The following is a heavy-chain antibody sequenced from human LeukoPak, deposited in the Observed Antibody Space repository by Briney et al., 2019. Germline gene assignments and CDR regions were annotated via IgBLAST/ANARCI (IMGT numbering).Heavy chain of an antibody. CDR2: TFYSASI. J-gene: IGHJ4*02. V-gene: IGHV4-59*08. CDR3: ARHMNIGSGSHYGRFDS. D-gene: IGHD3-10*01. Sequence: SETLSLTCTVSGGSISSYCWSWIRQPPRKGLEWIGYTFYSASINYNPSLKSRVTTSVDTSTNQFSLKLSSVTAADTAVYYCARHMNIGSGSHYGRFDSWGQGTLVTVSS. CDR1: GGSISSYC.